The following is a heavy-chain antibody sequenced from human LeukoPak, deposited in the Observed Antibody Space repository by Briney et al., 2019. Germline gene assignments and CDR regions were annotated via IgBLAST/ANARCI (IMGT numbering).Heavy chain of an antibody. Sequence: SQTLSLTCAIFGDSISSNSSWKWIRQSPSRGLEWLGRTYYRSKWYNDYVVSVKSRININPDTSKNQFSLQLNSVTPDDTALYYCARGGQGDGYSADEAFDIWGQGTMVTVS. J-gene: IGHJ3*02. CDR1: GDSISSNSS. D-gene: IGHD5-18*01. CDR3: ARGGQGDGYSADEAFDI. V-gene: IGHV6-1*01. CDR2: TYYRSKWYN.